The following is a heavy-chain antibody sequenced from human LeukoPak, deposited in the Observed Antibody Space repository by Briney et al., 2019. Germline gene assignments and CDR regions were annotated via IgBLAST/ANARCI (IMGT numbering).Heavy chain of an antibody. CDR1: GFTFSTSW. CDR3: VKDGDDSGSYLVY. V-gene: IGHV3-7*01. D-gene: IGHD1-26*01. J-gene: IGHJ4*02. CDR2: IEQDGSEK. Sequence: GGSLRLSCAASGFTFSTSWMSWVRQAPGKGLEWVANIEQDGSEKYYVDSVKGRFTISRGNSKNTLYLQMNSLRAEDTAVYYCVKDGDDSGSYLVYWGQGTLVTVSS.